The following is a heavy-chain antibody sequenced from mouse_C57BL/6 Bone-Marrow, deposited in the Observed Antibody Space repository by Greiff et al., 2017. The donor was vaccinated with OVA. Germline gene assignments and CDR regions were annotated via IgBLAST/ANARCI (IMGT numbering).Heavy chain of an antibody. CDR2: INPGSGNT. V-gene: IGHV1-66*01. Sequence: QVQLQQSGPELVKPGASVKISCKASGYSFTSYYIHWVKQRPGQGLEWIGWINPGSGNTKYNEKVKGKATLTADTSSTTAYMKLSSKKAEDSAVYDWARGSDYWGKGTLVTGSA. CDR1: GYSFTSYY. J-gene: IGHJ3*01. CDR3: ARGSDY. D-gene: IGHD3-1*01.